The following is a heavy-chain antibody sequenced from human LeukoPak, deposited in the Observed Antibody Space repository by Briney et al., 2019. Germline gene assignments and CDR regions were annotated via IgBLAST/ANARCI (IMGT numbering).Heavy chain of an antibody. CDR1: GYTFTGYY. J-gene: IGHJ5*02. CDR3: AREEVGKNWFDP. V-gene: IGHV1-2*02. D-gene: IGHD3-10*01. CDR2: INPNSGGT. Sequence: GASVKVSCKASGYTFTGYYMHWVRQAPGQGLEWMGWINPNSGGTNYAQRFQGRVTMTRDTSISTAYMELSRLRSDDTAVYYCAREEVGKNWFDPWGQGTLVTVSS.